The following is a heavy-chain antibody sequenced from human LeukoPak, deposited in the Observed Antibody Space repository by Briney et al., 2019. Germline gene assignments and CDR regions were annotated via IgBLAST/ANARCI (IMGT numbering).Heavy chain of an antibody. CDR2: IHPRDSDT. V-gene: IGHV5-51*01. Sequence: GESLKISCKGSGYRFPIYWIGWVRQMPGKGLEWMGIIHPRDSDTRYSPSFQGQVTISADKSIYTAHLQWSSLKASDTAMYYCARLSGASWSNFDYWGQGTLVTVSS. CDR3: ARLSGASWSNFDY. J-gene: IGHJ4*02. D-gene: IGHD3-10*01. CDR1: GYRFPIYW.